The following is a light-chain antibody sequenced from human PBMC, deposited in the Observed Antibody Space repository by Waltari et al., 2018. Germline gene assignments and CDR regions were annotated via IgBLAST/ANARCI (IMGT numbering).Light chain of an antibody. CDR1: RSFSSY. Sequence: MSRRSFSSYLAWYPQRPGQPPMLLIYAASSRATGIPDKFSGSGSGTDFTLTISRVEPEDFAMYDGQQYGSSPRTFGQGTKLEI. CDR3: QQYGSSPRT. CDR2: AAS. V-gene: IGKV3-20*01. J-gene: IGKJ2*01.